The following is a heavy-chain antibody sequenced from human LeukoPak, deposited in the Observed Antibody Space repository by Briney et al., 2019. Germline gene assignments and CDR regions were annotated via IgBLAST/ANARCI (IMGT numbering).Heavy chain of an antibody. D-gene: IGHD6-13*01. Sequence: GESLKISCKGSGYSFTSYWISWVRQMPGKGLEWMGRIDPSDSYTNYSPSFQGHVAISVDKSISTAYLQWSSLRASDTAMYYCARRNRYTWYSFDYRGQGTLVTVSS. J-gene: IGHJ4*02. CDR3: ARRNRYTWYSFDY. CDR1: GYSFTSYW. CDR2: IDPSDSYT. V-gene: IGHV5-10-1*01.